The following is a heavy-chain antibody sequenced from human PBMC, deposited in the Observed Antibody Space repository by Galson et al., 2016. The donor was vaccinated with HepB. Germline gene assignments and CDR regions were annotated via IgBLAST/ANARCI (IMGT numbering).Heavy chain of an antibody. CDR1: GFIFEDYA. D-gene: IGHD3-10*01. J-gene: IGHJ4*02. V-gene: IGHV3-30*03. CDR2: MSYDGSNK. Sequence: SLRLSCAASGFIFEDYAMHWVRQAPGKGLEWLAIMSYDGSNKHYADSVKGRFTISRDNPKNMLSLQMNSLRPEDTALYYCAREGGLRYFDYWGQGTLVTVSS. CDR3: AREGGLRYFDY.